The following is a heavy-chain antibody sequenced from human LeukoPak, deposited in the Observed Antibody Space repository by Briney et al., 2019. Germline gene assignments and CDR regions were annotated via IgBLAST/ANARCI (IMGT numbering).Heavy chain of an antibody. J-gene: IGHJ5*02. CDR1: GGSINNFY. V-gene: IGHV4-4*07. D-gene: IGHD2-8*01. Sequence: SETLSLTCTVSGGSINNFYWSWIRQPAGKGLEWIGRISATGSTNYNPSLKSRVTMSVDTSKNQFSLKVTSVTAADTAVYYCARASYCDNSVCHNLAWFGPWGQGAPVTVSS. CDR2: ISATGST. CDR3: ARASYCDNSVCHNLAWFGP.